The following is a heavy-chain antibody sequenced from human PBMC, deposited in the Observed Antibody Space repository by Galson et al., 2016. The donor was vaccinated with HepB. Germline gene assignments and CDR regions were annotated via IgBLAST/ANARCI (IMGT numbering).Heavy chain of an antibody. CDR2: ISGRGDKV. Sequence: SLRLSCAASGFTYRKYDMSWLRQAPGKGLEWLADISGRGDKVVYADSVRGRFTISRDNSKNTVFLQMDSLRFEDTALYYCAGSWTWGQGALVTVSS. D-gene: IGHD3-3*01. CDR3: AGSWT. CDR1: GFTYRKYD. V-gene: IGHV3-23*01. J-gene: IGHJ5*02.